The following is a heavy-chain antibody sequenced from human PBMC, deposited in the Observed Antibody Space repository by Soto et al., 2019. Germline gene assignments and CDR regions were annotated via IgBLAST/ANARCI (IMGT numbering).Heavy chain of an antibody. CDR2: IYYSGST. V-gene: IGHV4-59*01. CDR1: GGSISSYY. D-gene: IGHD3-3*01. J-gene: IGHJ4*02. Sequence: SETLSLTCTVSGGSISSYYWSWIRQPPGKGLEWIGYIYYSGSTNYNPSLKSRVTISVDTSKNQFSLKLSSVTAADTAVYYCARSHYDFWSGYSHCFFDYWGQGTLVTVSS. CDR3: ARSHYDFWSGYSHCFFDY.